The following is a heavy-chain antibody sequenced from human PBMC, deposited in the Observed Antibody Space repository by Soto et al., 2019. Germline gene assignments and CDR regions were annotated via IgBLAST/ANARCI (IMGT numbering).Heavy chain of an antibody. V-gene: IGHV1-69*01. Sequence: QVQLVQSGAEVKKPGSWWKAPSKPSGGPLGGFAFGWVRQAPGQGLEGMGGIIPVSGAAHYAQKFQGRVTITADESTSTAYMELSSLSSQDTAVYYCATALGCRSTSCTLDYWGQGTRVIVSS. CDR1: GGPLGGFA. CDR2: IIPVSGAA. D-gene: IGHD2-2*01. J-gene: IGHJ4*02. CDR3: ATALGCRSTSCTLDY.